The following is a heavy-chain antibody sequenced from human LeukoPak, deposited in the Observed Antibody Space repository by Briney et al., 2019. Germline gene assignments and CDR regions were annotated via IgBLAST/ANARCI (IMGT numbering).Heavy chain of an antibody. Sequence: GGSLRLSCAASGFTFSSYGMHWVRQAPGKGLEWVSSISSSSSYIYYADSVKGRFTISRDNAKNSLYLQMNSLRAEDTAVYYCARPTTVTTTGDGAFDIWGQGTMVTVSS. CDR3: ARPTTVTTTGDGAFDI. V-gene: IGHV3-21*01. CDR2: ISSSSSYI. D-gene: IGHD4-17*01. CDR1: GFTFSSYG. J-gene: IGHJ3*02.